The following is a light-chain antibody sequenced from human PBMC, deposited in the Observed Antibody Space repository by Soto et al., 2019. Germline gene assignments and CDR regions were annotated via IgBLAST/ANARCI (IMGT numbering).Light chain of an antibody. Sequence: DVQMAQSPSSLSASVGDRVTITCRASQSISRYLNWYQQKPGKAPKLLIYAASNLQSGVPSRFSGSGSGTDFTLTISSLQPEDFATYYCQQSYSTPIFGGGTKLEIK. CDR1: QSISRY. CDR3: QQSYSTPI. V-gene: IGKV1-39*01. J-gene: IGKJ4*01. CDR2: AAS.